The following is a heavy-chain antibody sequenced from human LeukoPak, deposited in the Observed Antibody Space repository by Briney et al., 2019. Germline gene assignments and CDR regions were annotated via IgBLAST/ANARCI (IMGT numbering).Heavy chain of an antibody. CDR2: ISSSGSTI. J-gene: IGHJ6*04. Sequence: PGRSLRLSCAASGFTFSSYEMNWVRQAPGKGLEWVSYISSSGSTIYYADSVKGRFTISRDNAKNSLYLQMNSLRAEDTAVYYCARVSRVYYGMDVWGKGTTVTVSS. CDR3: ARVSRVYYGMDV. CDR1: GFTFSSYE. D-gene: IGHD2-2*01. V-gene: IGHV3-48*03.